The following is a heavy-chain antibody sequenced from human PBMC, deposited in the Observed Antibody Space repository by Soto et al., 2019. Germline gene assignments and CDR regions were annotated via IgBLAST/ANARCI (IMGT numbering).Heavy chain of an antibody. V-gene: IGHV1-69*02. D-gene: IGHD6-19*01. Sequence: QVQLVQSGAEVKKPGSSVKVSCKASGGTFSSYTISWVRQAPGQGLEWMGRIIPILGIANYAQKFQGRVTITADKSTSTADMELSSLRSEDTAVYYCARFAVAASFFDYWGQGTLVTVSS. J-gene: IGHJ4*02. CDR1: GGTFSSYT. CDR2: IIPILGIA. CDR3: ARFAVAASFFDY.